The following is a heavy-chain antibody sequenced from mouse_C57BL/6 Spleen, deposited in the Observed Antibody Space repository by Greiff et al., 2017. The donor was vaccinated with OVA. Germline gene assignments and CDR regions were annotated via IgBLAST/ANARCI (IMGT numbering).Heavy chain of an antibody. CDR1: GFTFSSYA. CDR3: TREGGDYDRAWFAY. CDR2: ISSGGDYI. D-gene: IGHD2-4*01. Sequence: EVQRVESGEGLVKPGGSLKLSCAASGFTFSSYAMSWVRQTPEKRLEWVAYISSGGDYIYYADTVKGRFTISRDNARNTLYLQMSSLKSEDTAMYYCTREGGDYDRAWFAYWGQGTLVTVSA. J-gene: IGHJ3*01. V-gene: IGHV5-9-1*02.